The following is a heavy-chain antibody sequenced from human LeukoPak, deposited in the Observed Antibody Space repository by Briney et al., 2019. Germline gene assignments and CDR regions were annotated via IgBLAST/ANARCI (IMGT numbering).Heavy chain of an antibody. Sequence: GESLKISCKGSGYSFTSYWIGWVRQMPGKGLEWMGIIYPGDSDTRYGPSFQGQVTISADKSISTAYLQWSSLKASDTAMYYCARRVHDSSGYYSRVRDLVSTKVSKTRLYAFDIWGQGTMVTVSS. CDR1: GYSFTSYW. D-gene: IGHD3-22*01. CDR3: ARRVHDSSGYYSRVRDLVSTKVSKTRLYAFDI. J-gene: IGHJ3*02. V-gene: IGHV5-51*01. CDR2: IYPGDSDT.